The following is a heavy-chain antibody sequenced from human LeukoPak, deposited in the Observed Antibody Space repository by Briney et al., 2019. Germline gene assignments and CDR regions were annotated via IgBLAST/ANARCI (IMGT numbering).Heavy chain of an antibody. V-gene: IGHV3-30*04. CDR3: ARDVEGSAKYYFDY. Sequence: GGSLRLSCEASGFTFSSYAMHWVPRAPGKGLEWVAVISVDGRDKHHVDSVKGRFTISRDNSKSTLYLQMNSLRGDDTAVYFCARDVEGSAKYYFDYWGQGTLVTVSS. D-gene: IGHD2-15*01. CDR1: GFTFSSYA. J-gene: IGHJ4*02. CDR2: ISVDGRDK.